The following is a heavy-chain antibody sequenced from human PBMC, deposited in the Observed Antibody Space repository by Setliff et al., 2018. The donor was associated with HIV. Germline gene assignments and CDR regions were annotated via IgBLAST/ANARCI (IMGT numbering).Heavy chain of an antibody. CDR2: INPSAVT. CDR3: VRGGGSSAYPPFEY. J-gene: IGHJ4*02. Sequence: GASVKVSCKASGGTFRSYAISWVRQAPGQGLEWMGIINPSAVTSYGQKFQGRLTVTRDTSTSTVYMDLSSLRSEDTAVYYCVRGGGSSAYPPFEYWGQGTLVTVSS. D-gene: IGHD3-16*01. CDR1: GGTFRSYA. V-gene: IGHV1-46*01.